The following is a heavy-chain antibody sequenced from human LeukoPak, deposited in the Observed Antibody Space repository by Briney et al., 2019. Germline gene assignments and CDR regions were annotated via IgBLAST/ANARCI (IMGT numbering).Heavy chain of an antibody. J-gene: IGHJ4*02. V-gene: IGHV3-7*01. CDR2: IKQDGSEK. CDR1: GFTFSSYW. D-gene: IGHD6-19*01. CDR3: ARDQAWQWQYYFDY. Sequence: GGSLRLSCAASGFTFSSYWMSWVRQAPGKGLEWVANIKQDGSEKYYVDSVKGRFTISRDNAKNSLYLQMNSLRAEDTAVYYCARDQAWQWQYYFDYWGQGTLVTASS.